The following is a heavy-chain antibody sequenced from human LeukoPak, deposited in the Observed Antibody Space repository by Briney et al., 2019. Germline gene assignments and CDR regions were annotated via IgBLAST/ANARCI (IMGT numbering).Heavy chain of an antibody. J-gene: IGHJ6*03. Sequence: ASVKVSCKASGYTFTDYYIHWVRQAPGQGLEWMGWINPNSGDTNYAQKFQGRVTMTRDTSISTAYMELSRLRSDDTAVYYCARDHGLPTNNYYYYYMDVWGKGTTVTISS. CDR1: GYTFTDYY. CDR2: INPNSGDT. D-gene: IGHD3/OR15-3a*01. V-gene: IGHV1-2*02. CDR3: ARDHGLPTNNYYYYYMDV.